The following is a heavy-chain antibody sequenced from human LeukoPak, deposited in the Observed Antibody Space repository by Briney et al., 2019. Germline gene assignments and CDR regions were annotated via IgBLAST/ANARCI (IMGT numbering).Heavy chain of an antibody. V-gene: IGHV4-39*01. CDR3: ARRGIVVVPAAIGIPDAFDI. CDR1: GGSISSNNYY. CDR2: IYYSGNT. Sequence: SSETLSLTCTVSGGSISSNNYYWGWIRQPPGKGLEWIGNIYYSGNTYYNPSLKSRVTISVDTSKNQFSLRLSSVTAADTAVYYCARRGIVVVPAAIGIPDAFDIWGQGTMVTVSS. D-gene: IGHD2-2*02. J-gene: IGHJ3*02.